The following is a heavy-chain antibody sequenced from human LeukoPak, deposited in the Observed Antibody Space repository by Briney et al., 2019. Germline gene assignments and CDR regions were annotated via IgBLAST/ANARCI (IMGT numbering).Heavy chain of an antibody. J-gene: IGHJ4*02. CDR3: AKRIQLWADYFDY. V-gene: IGHV3-23*01. CDR1: GFTFSSYT. Sequence: GGSLRLSCAASGFTFSSYTMSWVRQAPGKGLEWVSAISGSGGSTYYADSVKGRFTIFRDNSKNTLYLQMNSLRAEDTAVYYCAKRIQLWADYFDYWGQGTLVTVSS. CDR2: ISGSGGST. D-gene: IGHD5-18*01.